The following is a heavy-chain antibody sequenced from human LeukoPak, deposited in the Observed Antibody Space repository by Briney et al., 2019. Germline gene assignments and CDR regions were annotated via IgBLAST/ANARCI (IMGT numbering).Heavy chain of an antibody. V-gene: IGHV3-9*01. Sequence: GISWNSGSIGYADSVKGRFTISRDNAKNSLYLQMNSLRAEDTALYYCAKGRYYYYYGMDVWGQGTTVTVSS. J-gene: IGHJ6*02. CDR2: ISWNSGSI. CDR3: AKGRYYYYYGMDV.